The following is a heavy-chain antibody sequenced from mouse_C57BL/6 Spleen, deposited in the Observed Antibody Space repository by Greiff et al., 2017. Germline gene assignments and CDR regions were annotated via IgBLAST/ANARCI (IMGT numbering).Heavy chain of an antibody. J-gene: IGHJ1*03. V-gene: IGHV1-63*01. CDR2: IYPGGGCT. D-gene: IGHD1-1*01. CDR1: GYTFTNYW. CDR3: ASCLGSSYWDFDV. Sequence: QVQLQQSGPELVRPGTSVKMSCKASGYTFTNYWIGWAKQRPGHGLEWIGDIYPGGGCTNYNEKFKGKATLTADKSSSTAYMQLSSLTSEDSAIYYCASCLGSSYWDFDVWGTGATVTVSS.